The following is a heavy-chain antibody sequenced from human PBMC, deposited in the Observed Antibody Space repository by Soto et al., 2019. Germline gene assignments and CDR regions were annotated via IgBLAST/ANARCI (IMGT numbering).Heavy chain of an antibody. CDR3: ARGNVLRYFDWLSPGDY. CDR2: ISYDGSNK. Sequence: PGGSLRLSCAASGFTFSSYAMHWVRQAPGKGLEWVAVISYDGSNKYYADSVKGRFTISRDNSKNTLYLQMNSLRAEDTAVYYCARGNVLRYFDWLSPGDYWGQGTLVTVSS. D-gene: IGHD3-9*01. J-gene: IGHJ4*02. CDR1: GFTFSSYA. V-gene: IGHV3-30-3*01.